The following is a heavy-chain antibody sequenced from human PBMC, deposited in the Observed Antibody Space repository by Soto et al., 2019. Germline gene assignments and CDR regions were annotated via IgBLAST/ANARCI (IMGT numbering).Heavy chain of an antibody. CDR3: ARRYGYYFDY. V-gene: IGHV4-59*08. J-gene: IGHJ4*02. CDR2: IYYSGST. Sequence: QVQLQESGPGLVKPSETLSLTCTVSGGSISSYYWSWIRQPPGKGLEWIGYIYYSGSTNYNPSLNSRVTISVDTSKNQLSLKLSSVTAADTAVYYWARRYGYYFDYWGQGTLVTVSS. D-gene: IGHD4-17*01. CDR1: GGSISSYY.